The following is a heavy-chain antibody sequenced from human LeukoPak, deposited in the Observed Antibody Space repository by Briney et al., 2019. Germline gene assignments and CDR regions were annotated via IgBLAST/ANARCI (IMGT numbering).Heavy chain of an antibody. V-gene: IGHV1-2*02. CDR3: ARVSEDIVVVPAAVWDYYFDY. CDR1: GYTFTGYY. D-gene: IGHD2-2*01. J-gene: IGHJ4*02. CDR2: INPNSGGT. Sequence: ASVKVSCKASGYTFTGYYMHWVRQAPGQGLEWMGWINPNSGGTNYAQKFQGRVTMTRDTSISTAYMELSRLRSDDTAVYYCARVSEDIVVVPAAVWDYYFDYWGQETLVTVSS.